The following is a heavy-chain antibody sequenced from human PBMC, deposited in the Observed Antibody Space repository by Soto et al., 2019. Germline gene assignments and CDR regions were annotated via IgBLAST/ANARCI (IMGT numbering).Heavy chain of an antibody. V-gene: IGHV3-73*01. Sequence: PGGSLRLSCAASGFTFSASAMHWVRQASGKGLEWVGRIRSNGRTAYAASMQGRFTISRDDSEKTAYLQLNSLKTDDTAVYYCARLDCSGGSCYPYYFEHWGQGALVTVSS. CDR3: ARLDCSGGSCYPYYFEH. J-gene: IGHJ4*02. CDR1: GFTFSASA. D-gene: IGHD2-15*01. CDR2: IRSNGRT.